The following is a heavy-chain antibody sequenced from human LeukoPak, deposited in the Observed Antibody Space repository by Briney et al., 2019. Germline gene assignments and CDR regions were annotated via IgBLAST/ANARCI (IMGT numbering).Heavy chain of an antibody. Sequence: SETLSLTCTVSGGSISSGDYYWSWIRQPPGKGLEWIGYIYYSGSTYYNPSLKSRVTISVDTSKNQFSLKLSSVTAADTTVYYCARGGYPDIVVVPAATGSSSSDWFDPWGQGTLVTVSS. CDR2: IYYSGST. CDR3: ARGGYPDIVVVPAATGSSSSDWFDP. D-gene: IGHD2-2*01. V-gene: IGHV4-30-4*01. J-gene: IGHJ5*02. CDR1: GGSISSGDYY.